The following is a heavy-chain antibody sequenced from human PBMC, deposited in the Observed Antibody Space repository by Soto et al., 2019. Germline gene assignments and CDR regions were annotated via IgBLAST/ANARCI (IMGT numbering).Heavy chain of an antibody. Sequence: GGSLRLSCAASGFTFSSYGMHWVRQAPGKGLEWVAVISYDGSNKYYADSVKGRFTISRDNSKNTLYLQMNSLRAEDTAVYYCAKDQGEQLVRSYYYYGMDVWGQGTTVTVSS. J-gene: IGHJ6*02. V-gene: IGHV3-30*18. D-gene: IGHD6-13*01. CDR2: ISYDGSNK. CDR3: AKDQGEQLVRSYYYYGMDV. CDR1: GFTFSSYG.